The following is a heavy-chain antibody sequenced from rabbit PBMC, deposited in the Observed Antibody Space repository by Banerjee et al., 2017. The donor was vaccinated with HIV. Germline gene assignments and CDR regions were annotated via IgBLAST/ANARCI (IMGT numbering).Heavy chain of an antibody. CDR3: VSAVTIVVAGVAPFNL. D-gene: IGHD4-1*01. CDR1: GIDFSSYYY. CDR2: IYTSSGST. Sequence: QQQLEESGGGLVKPGGTLTLTCKASGIDFSSYYYMCWVRQAPGKGLELIACIYTSSGSTWYASWVNGRFTISRSTSLNTVDLKMTSLTAADTATYFCVSAVTIVVAGVAPFNLWGPGTLVTV. V-gene: IGHV1S43*01. J-gene: IGHJ4*01.